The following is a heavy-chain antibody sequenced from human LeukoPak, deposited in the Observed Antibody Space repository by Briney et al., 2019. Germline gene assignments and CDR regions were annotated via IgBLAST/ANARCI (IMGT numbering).Heavy chain of an antibody. CDR2: ISWNSGSI. CDR3: AKALCGGGSCYYFDY. Sequence: GGSLRLSCAASGFTFDDYAMHWVRQAPGKGLEGFSGISWNSGSIGYADSVKGRFTISRDNAKNSLYLQMNSLRAGDTALYYCAKALCGGGSCYYFDYWGQGTLVTVSS. J-gene: IGHJ4*02. CDR1: GFTFDDYA. D-gene: IGHD2-15*01. V-gene: IGHV3-9*01.